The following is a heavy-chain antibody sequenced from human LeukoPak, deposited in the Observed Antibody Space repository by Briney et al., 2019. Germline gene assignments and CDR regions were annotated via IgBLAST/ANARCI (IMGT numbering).Heavy chain of an antibody. CDR2: IWYDGSNK. CDR1: GFTFSSYG. CDR3: ARSSNSYGLSYGMDV. V-gene: IGHV3-33*01. Sequence: PGGSLRLSCAASGFTFSSYGMHWVRQAPGKGLEWVAVIWYDGSNKYYADSVKGRFTISKDNSKNTLYLQMNSLRAEDTAVYYCARSSNSYGLSYGMDVWGQGTTVTVSS. J-gene: IGHJ6*02. D-gene: IGHD5-18*01.